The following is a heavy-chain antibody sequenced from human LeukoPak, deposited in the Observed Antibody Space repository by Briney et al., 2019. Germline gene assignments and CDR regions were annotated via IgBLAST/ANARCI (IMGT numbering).Heavy chain of an antibody. Sequence: SETLSLTCAVYGGSFSGYYWSWIRQPPGKGLEWIGEINHSGSTNYNPSLKSRATISIDTSKNQFSLKLSSVTAADTAVYYCARRRFLDYWGQGTLVTVFS. CDR3: ARRRFLDY. D-gene: IGHD3-3*01. J-gene: IGHJ4*02. V-gene: IGHV4-34*01. CDR2: INHSGST. CDR1: GGSFSGYY.